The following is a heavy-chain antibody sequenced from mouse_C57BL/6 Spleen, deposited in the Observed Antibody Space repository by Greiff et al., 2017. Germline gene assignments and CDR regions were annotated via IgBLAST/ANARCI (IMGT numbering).Heavy chain of an antibody. CDR2: IDPANGNT. Sequence: EVQLQQSVAELVRPGASVKLSCTASGFNIKNTYMHWVKQRPEQGLEWIGRIDPANGNTKSSPTFQGKATITADTSSNTAYLQLSSLTSEDTAIYYCASPYYDYDWVAYWGQGTLVTVSA. CDR3: ASPYYDYDWVAY. D-gene: IGHD2-4*01. V-gene: IGHV14-3*01. J-gene: IGHJ3*01. CDR1: GFNIKNTY.